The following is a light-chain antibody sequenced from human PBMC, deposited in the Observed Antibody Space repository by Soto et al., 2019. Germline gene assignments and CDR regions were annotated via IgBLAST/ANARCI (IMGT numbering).Light chain of an antibody. V-gene: IGKV1-27*01. CDR1: QGISSY. CDR3: QKYNSAPLT. J-gene: IGKJ4*01. CDR2: AAF. Sequence: DIQMTQSPSSLSASVGDRVTITCRASQGISSYLAWYQQKPGKVPKLLIYAAFTLQSGVPSRFSGRGSGTDFTLTISSLQPEDVATYYCQKYNSAPLTFGGGTKVEIK.